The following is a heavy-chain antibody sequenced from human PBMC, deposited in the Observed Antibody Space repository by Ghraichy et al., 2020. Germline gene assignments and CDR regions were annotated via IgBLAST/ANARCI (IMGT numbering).Heavy chain of an antibody. J-gene: IGHJ5*02. CDR1: GGTFSSYA. CDR2: IIPIFGTA. Sequence: SVKVSCKASGGTFSSYAISWVRQAPGQGLEWMGGIIPIFGTANYAQKFQGRVTITADESTSTAYMELSSLRSEDTAVYYCARVGSNPARNWFDPWGQGTLVTVSS. CDR3: ARVGSNPARNWFDP. D-gene: IGHD1-26*01. V-gene: IGHV1-69*13.